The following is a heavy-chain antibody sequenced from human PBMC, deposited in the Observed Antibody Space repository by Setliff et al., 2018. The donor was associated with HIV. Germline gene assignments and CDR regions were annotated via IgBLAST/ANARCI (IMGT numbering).Heavy chain of an antibody. CDR3: ARRYRIAARPKWFDP. V-gene: IGHV4-61*09. Sequence: SETLSLTCSVSGGSINRGTYYWTWIRQSAGKGLEWIGHIYITGDTDYNPSLKSRVTILGDTSKNQFSLKLSSVTAADTAVYYCARRYRIAARPKWFDPWGQGTLVTVSS. CDR1: GGSINRGTYY. J-gene: IGHJ5*02. D-gene: IGHD6-6*01. CDR2: IYITGDT.